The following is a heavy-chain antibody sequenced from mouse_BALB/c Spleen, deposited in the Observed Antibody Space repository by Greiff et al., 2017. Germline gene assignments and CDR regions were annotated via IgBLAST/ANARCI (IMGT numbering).Heavy chain of an antibody. CDR3: ARDTRPDGYYLYYYAMDY. CDR2: IRNKANGYTT. J-gene: IGHJ4*01. V-gene: IGHV7-3*02. CDR1: GFTFTDYY. D-gene: IGHD2-3*01. Sequence: EVQGVESGGGLVQPGGSLRLSCATSGFTFTDYYMSWVRQPPGKALEWLGFIRNKANGYTTEYSASVKGRFTISRDNSQSILYLQMNTLRAEDSATYYCARDTRPDGYYLYYYAMDYWGQGTSVTVSS.